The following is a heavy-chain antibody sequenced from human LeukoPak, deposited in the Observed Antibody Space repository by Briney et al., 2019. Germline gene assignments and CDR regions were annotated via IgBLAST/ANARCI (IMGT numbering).Heavy chain of an antibody. Sequence: GRSLRLSCAASGFTFSSYGMHWVRQAPGKGLEWVAVISYDGSNKYYADSVKGRFTISRDNSKNTLHLQMNSLRAEDTAVYYCAKLGATTNDYWGQGTLVTVSS. CDR1: GFTFSSYG. CDR3: AKLGATTNDY. V-gene: IGHV3-30*18. CDR2: ISYDGSNK. J-gene: IGHJ4*02. D-gene: IGHD1-26*01.